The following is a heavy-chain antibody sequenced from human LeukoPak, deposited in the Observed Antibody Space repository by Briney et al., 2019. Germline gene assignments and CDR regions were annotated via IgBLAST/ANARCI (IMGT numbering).Heavy chain of an antibody. CDR3: ARDHDYYGSGSYYNDY. J-gene: IGHJ4*02. Sequence: GGSLRLSCAASGFTFSSYAMSWVRQAPGKGLEWVSAISGSGGSTYYADSVKGRFTISRDNSKNTLYLQMNSLRAEDTAVYYCARDHDYYGSGSYYNDYWGQGTLVTVSS. D-gene: IGHD3-10*01. CDR2: ISGSGGST. CDR1: GFTFSSYA. V-gene: IGHV3-23*01.